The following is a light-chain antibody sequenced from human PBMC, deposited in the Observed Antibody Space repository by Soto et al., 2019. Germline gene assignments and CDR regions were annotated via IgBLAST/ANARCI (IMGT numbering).Light chain of an antibody. V-gene: IGKV1-5*03. J-gene: IGKJ1*01. CDR2: GAS. CDR3: QQYSRLWS. CDR1: ESISTW. Sequence: DIQMTQSPSSLSASVGDRVTITCRASESISTWLAWYKQKPGKAPKLLIYGASSLESGVPPRFSGDVSGTEFTLTISSLQRDDFGIYYCQQYSRLWSFGQGTKVDIK.